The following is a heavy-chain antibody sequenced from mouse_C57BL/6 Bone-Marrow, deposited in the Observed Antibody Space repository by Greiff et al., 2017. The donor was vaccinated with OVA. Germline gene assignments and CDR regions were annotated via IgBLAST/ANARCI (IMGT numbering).Heavy chain of an antibody. CDR3: ARYDGSTHWYFDV. CDR1: GYTFTDYY. J-gene: IGHJ1*03. D-gene: IGHD1-1*01. CDR2: INPNNGGT. V-gene: IGHV1-26*01. Sequence: VQLQQSGPELVKPGASVKISCKASGYTFTDYYMNWVKQSHGKSLEWIGDINPNNGGTSYNQKFKGKATLTVDKSSLTAYMELRSLTSEDSAIYYCARYDGSTHWYFDVWGTGTTGTVSS.